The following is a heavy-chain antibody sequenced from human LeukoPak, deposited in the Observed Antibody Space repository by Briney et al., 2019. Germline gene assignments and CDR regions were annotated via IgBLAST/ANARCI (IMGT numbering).Heavy chain of an antibody. CDR1: GYTFTSYD. Sequence: ASVKVSSKASGYTFTSYDINWVRQATGQGPEWRGWMNPGSGNTGFAQRLEGSVTMTRDTSINTAYLELSSLTSEDTAVYYCATHTYYYSSGSFAYWGQGTLVTVSS. J-gene: IGHJ4*02. V-gene: IGHV1-8*01. D-gene: IGHD3-10*01. CDR3: ATHTYYYSSGSFAY. CDR2: MNPGSGNT.